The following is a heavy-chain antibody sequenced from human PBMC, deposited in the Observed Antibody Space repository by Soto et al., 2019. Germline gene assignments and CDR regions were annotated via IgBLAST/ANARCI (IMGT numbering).Heavy chain of an antibody. D-gene: IGHD3-3*01. CDR2: IYNGGST. J-gene: IGHJ4*02. V-gene: IGHV4-30-4*01. Sequence: TLSLTCTVSGDSVISVGFHWAWLRRPPGKGLEWIGYIYNGGSTYYRPSLESRMHMSLDATRTHYSLRLTSVTAADTAVYFCARAPVGLDTISYFDYWGQGKLVTVSS. CDR1: GDSVISVGFH. CDR3: ARAPVGLDTISYFDY.